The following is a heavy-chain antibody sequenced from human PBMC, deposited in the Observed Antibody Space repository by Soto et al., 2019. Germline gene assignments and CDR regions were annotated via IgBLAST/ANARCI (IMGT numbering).Heavy chain of an antibody. CDR1: GGSISSSSYY. Sequence: QLQLQESGPGLVKPSETLSLTCTVSGGSISSSSYYWGWIRQPPGKGLEWIGSIYYSGSTYYNPSLKSRVTISVDTSKNQFSLKLSSVTAADTAVYYCAREAYYDSSPNWFDPWGQGTLVTVSS. CDR2: IYYSGST. CDR3: AREAYYDSSPNWFDP. V-gene: IGHV4-39*02. D-gene: IGHD3-22*01. J-gene: IGHJ5*02.